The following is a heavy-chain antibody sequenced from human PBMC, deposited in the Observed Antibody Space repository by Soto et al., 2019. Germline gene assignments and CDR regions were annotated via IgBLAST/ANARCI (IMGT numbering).Heavy chain of an antibody. Sequence: GGSLSLSCAASGFTFSSYGMHWVRQAPGKGLEWVAVISYDGSNKYYADSVKGRFTISRDNSKNTLYLQMNSLRAEDTAVYYCAKLSVGIYGDPYYYYYYYMDVWGKGTTVTVSS. CDR2: ISYDGSNK. J-gene: IGHJ6*03. V-gene: IGHV3-30*18. CDR1: GFTFSSYG. CDR3: AKLSVGIYGDPYYYYYYYMDV. D-gene: IGHD4-17*01.